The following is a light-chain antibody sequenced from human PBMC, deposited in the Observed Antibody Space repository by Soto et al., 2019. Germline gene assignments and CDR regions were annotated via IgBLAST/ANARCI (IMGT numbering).Light chain of an antibody. CDR3: CSYAGSSTFPYV. V-gene: IGLV2-23*02. Sequence: QSVLTQPASVSGSPGQSITISCTGTSSDVGSYNLASWYQQHPGKAPKLMIYEVSKRPSGVSNRFSGSKSGNTASLTISGLQAEDEADYYCCSYAGSSTFPYVFGTGTKLTVL. CDR2: EVS. J-gene: IGLJ1*01. CDR1: SSDVGSYNL.